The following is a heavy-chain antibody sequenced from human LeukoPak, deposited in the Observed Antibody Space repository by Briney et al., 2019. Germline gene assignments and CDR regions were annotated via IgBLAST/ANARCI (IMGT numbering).Heavy chain of an antibody. D-gene: IGHD5-24*01. CDR1: GYTFTSYG. J-gene: IGHJ6*02. CDR2: ISAYNGNT. Sequence: ASVKVSCKASGYTFTSYGISWVRQAPGQGLEWMGWISAYNGNTNYAQKLQGRVTMTTDTSTSTAYMELRSLRSEDTAVYYCARDSEMATITPYYYYGMDVWGQGTTVTVSS. CDR3: ARDSEMATITPYYYYGMDV. V-gene: IGHV1-18*01.